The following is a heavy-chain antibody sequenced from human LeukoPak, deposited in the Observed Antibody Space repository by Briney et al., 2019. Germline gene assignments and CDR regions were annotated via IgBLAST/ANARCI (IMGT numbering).Heavy chain of an antibody. V-gene: IGHV3-7*01. CDR1: GFTFSSFW. Sequence: GGSLRLSCAASGFTFSSFWMRWVRQAPGKGLELVANIKQDGSEKYYVDSVQGRFTISRDNAKNSLYLQMNSLRAEDTAVYYCARETYYYDSSGYYLDYWGQGTLVTVSS. CDR2: IKQDGSEK. CDR3: ARETYYYDSSGYYLDY. J-gene: IGHJ4*02. D-gene: IGHD3-22*01.